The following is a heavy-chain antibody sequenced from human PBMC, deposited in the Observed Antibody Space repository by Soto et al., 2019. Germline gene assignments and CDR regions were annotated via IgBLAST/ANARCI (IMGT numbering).Heavy chain of an antibody. CDR3: ARDVTAVNWFDP. CDR1: GYTFTSYY. Sequence: ASVKVSCKASGYTFTSYYMHWVRQAPGQGLEWMGIINPSGGSTSYAQKFQGRVTMTRHTSTSTVYMELSSLRSEDTAVYYCARDVTAVNWFDPWGQGTLVTVSS. V-gene: IGHV1-46*01. D-gene: IGHD2-21*02. J-gene: IGHJ5*02. CDR2: INPSGGST.